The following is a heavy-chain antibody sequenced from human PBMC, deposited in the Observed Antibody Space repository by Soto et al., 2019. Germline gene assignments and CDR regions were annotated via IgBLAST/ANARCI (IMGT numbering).Heavy chain of an antibody. V-gene: IGHV1-8*01. Sequence: GASVKVSCKASGYTFTSYDINWLRQATGQGLEWMGWMNPNSGNTGYAQKFQGRVTMTRNTSISTAYMELSSLRSEDTAVYYCARVWGQQLGFYYYYYGMDVWGQGTTVTVSS. CDR2: MNPNSGNT. CDR3: ARVWGQQLGFYYYYYGMDV. D-gene: IGHD6-13*01. J-gene: IGHJ6*02. CDR1: GYTFTSYD.